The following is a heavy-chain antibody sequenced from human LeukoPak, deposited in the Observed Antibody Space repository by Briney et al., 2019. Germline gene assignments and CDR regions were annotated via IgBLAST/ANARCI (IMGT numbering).Heavy chain of an antibody. D-gene: IGHD3-10*01. CDR3: ARDDFGSESLFY. CDR2: TYYSGST. J-gene: IGHJ4*02. V-gene: IGHV4-59*01. Sequence: KSSETLSLTCSVSGGSISSYYWSWIRQPPGKGLEWIGHTYYSGSTKYNPSLKSRVTISLDASKSQFSLKLSSVTAADTAVYYCARDDFGSESLFYWGQGTLVSVSS. CDR1: GGSISSYY.